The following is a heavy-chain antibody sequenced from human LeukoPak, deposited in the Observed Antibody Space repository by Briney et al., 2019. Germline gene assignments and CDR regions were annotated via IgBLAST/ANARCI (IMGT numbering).Heavy chain of an antibody. Sequence: GSLRLSCAASGFTFSSYAMHWVRQAPGKGLEWVAVISYDGSNKYYADSVKGRFTISRDNSKNTLYLQMNSLRAEDTAVYYCARERIAAAGTFDYWGQGTLVTVSS. J-gene: IGHJ4*02. CDR3: ARERIAAAGTFDY. CDR1: GFTFSSYA. V-gene: IGHV3-30*04. D-gene: IGHD6-13*01. CDR2: ISYDGSNK.